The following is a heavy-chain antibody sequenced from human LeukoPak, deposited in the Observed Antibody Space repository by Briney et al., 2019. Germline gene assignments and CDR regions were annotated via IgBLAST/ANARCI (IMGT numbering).Heavy chain of an antibody. D-gene: IGHD1-26*01. CDR2: ISGSGDSA. CDR3: AKVDSYYDLDY. V-gene: IGHV3-23*01. CDR1: GFTSSTYA. J-gene: IGHJ4*02. Sequence: GGSLRLSCEASGFTSSTYAMSWVRQAPGKGLEWVSDISGSGDSANHADSVTGRFTISRDNSKNTLNLRMDSLRAEDTAVYYCAKVDSYYDLDYWGQGTLVTVSS.